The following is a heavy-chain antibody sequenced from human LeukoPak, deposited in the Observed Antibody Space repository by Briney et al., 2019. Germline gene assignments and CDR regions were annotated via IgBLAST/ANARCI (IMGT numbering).Heavy chain of an antibody. V-gene: IGHV3-30*09. CDR1: GFRLSGYA. CDR3: TRGRAETGTTWLIDY. D-gene: IGHD1-1*01. CDR2: FSSDGISQ. Sequence: PGGSLRLSCIASGFRLSGYAMTWVRQAPGKGLEWLAVFSSDGISQYYAGSVKGRFAISKDNSRNTLYLQMNSLRTEDTAVYYCTRGRAETGTTWLIDYWGQGTLVTVSS. J-gene: IGHJ4*02.